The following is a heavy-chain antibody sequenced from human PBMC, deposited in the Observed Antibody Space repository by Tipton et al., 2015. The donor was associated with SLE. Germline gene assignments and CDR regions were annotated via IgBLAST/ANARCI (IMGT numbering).Heavy chain of an antibody. CDR2: INHSGST. CDR3: ARAPGYSSSWVDAFDI. D-gene: IGHD6-13*01. V-gene: IGHV4-34*01. Sequence: TLSLTCAVYGGSFSGYYWSWIRQPPGKGLEWIGEINHSGSTNYNPSLKSRVTISVDTSKNQFSLKLSSVTAADTAVYYCARAPGYSSSWVDAFDIWGQGTMVTVSS. CDR1: GGSFSGYY. J-gene: IGHJ3*02.